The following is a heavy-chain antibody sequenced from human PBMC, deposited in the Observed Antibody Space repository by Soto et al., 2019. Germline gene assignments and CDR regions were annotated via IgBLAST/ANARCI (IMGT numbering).Heavy chain of an antibody. Sequence: PGGSLRLSCAASGFTFSSYSMNWVRQAPGKGLEWVSSISSSSSYIYYADSVKGRFTISRDNAKNSLYLQMNSLRAEDTAVYYCARGILEWLLSSYYYYGMDVWGQGTTVTVSS. CDR1: GFTFSSYS. CDR2: ISSSSSYI. CDR3: ARGILEWLLSSYYYYGMDV. V-gene: IGHV3-21*01. J-gene: IGHJ6*02. D-gene: IGHD3-3*01.